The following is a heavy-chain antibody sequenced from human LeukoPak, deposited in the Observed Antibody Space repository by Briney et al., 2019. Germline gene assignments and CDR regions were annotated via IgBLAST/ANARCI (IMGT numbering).Heavy chain of an antibody. Sequence: SETLSLTCTISGYSISSGYYWGWIRQPPGKGLEWIGGIYHSGSTYYNPSLKSRVTISLDTSENQFSLKLSSVTAADTAVYYCARDLYSSGRGYFDYWGQGTLVTVSS. D-gene: IGHD6-19*01. CDR3: ARDLYSSGRGYFDY. J-gene: IGHJ4*02. CDR2: IYHSGST. CDR1: GYSISSGYY. V-gene: IGHV4-38-2*02.